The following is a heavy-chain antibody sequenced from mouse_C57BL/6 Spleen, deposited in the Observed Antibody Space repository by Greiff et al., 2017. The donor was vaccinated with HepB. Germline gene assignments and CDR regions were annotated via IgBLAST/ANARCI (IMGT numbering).Heavy chain of an antibody. J-gene: IGHJ2*01. CDR3: ARGRDCYGGSPLEY. Sequence: QVQLQQSGAELVRPGTSVKVSCKASGYAFTNYLIEWVKQRPGQGLEWIGVINPGSGGTNYNEKFKGKATLTADKSSSTAYMQLSSLTSEDSAVYLCARGRDCYGGSPLEYWGQGTTLTVSS. D-gene: IGHD1-1*02. V-gene: IGHV1-54*01. CDR1: GYAFTNYL. CDR2: INPGSGGT.